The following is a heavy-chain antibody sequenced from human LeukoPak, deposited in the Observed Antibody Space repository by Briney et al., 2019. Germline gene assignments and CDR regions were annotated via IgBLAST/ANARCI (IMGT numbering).Heavy chain of an antibody. CDR2: ISYDGSNK. V-gene: IGHV3-30*04. CDR1: GFTFSSYA. D-gene: IGHD5-24*01. Sequence: PGGSLRLSCAASGFTFSSYAMHWVRQAPGKGLEWVAVISYDGSNKYYADSVKGRFTISRDNSKNTLYLQMNSLRAEDTAVYYCARDPRDEGYYFDYWGQGTLVTVSS. J-gene: IGHJ4*02. CDR3: ARDPRDEGYYFDY.